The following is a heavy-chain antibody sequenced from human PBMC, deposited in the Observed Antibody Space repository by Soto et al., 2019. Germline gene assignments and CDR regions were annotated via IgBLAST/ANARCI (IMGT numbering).Heavy chain of an antibody. CDR2: ISYDGSDE. CDR1: GFALSSFA. Sequence: GGSLRLSCEASGFALSSFAMHWVRQAPGKGLEWVAFISYDGSDEYYADSVKGRFTISRENSKNTMFVQLNSLRPEDTAVYYCAREGWELGNYYFDHWGQGTLVTVSS. J-gene: IGHJ4*02. V-gene: IGHV3-30-3*01. D-gene: IGHD1-26*01. CDR3: AREGWELGNYYFDH.